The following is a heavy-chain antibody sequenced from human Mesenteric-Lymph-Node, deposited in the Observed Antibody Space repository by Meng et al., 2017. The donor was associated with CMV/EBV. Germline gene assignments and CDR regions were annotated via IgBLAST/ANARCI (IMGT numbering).Heavy chain of an antibody. Sequence: GESLKISCAASGFTITGSYMSWVRQAPGKGLEWISVIYSGGNTFYADSVKGRFTISRDNAKNSLYLQMNSLRAEDTAVYYCARVEGSAAGTDWGQGTLVTVSS. CDR1: GFTITGSY. CDR2: IYSGGNT. D-gene: IGHD6-13*01. J-gene: IGHJ4*02. V-gene: IGHV3-66*01. CDR3: ARVEGSAAGTD.